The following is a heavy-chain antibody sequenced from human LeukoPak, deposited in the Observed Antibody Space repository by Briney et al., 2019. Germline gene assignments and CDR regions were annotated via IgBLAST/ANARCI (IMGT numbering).Heavy chain of an antibody. J-gene: IGHJ2*01. CDR1: GYTFTGYY. Sequence: RASVKVSCKASGYTFTGYYMHWVRQAPGQGLEWMGWIKPNSGGTNYAQKFQGRVTMTRDTSISTAYMELSRLRSDDTAVYYCARDQGGGGAHWYFDLWGRGTLVIVSS. D-gene: IGHD2-15*01. CDR2: IKPNSGGT. CDR3: ARDQGGGGAHWYFDL. V-gene: IGHV1-2*02.